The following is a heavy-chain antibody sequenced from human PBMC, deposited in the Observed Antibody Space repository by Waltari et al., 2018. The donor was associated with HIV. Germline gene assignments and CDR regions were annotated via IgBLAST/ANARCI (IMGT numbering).Heavy chain of an antibody. V-gene: IGHV1-18*01. CDR3: ARVAGGDYFDY. Sequence: QVQRQQSGGERQKRGASVKVCCEASGYDVIGDEITWIRQAPGPGFGWMAWSSPYNGNTDYAQRFQGRVSVTTDTSTNTAYMELRRLRSDDTAVYFCARVAGGDYFDYWGQGTLVTFSS. CDR2: SSPYNGNT. CDR1: GYDVIGDE. D-gene: IGHD6-13*01. J-gene: IGHJ4*02.